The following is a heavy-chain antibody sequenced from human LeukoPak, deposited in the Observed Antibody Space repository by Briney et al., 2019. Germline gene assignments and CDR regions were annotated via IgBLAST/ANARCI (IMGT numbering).Heavy chain of an antibody. CDR1: GGSFSGYY. CDR3: ARGGGYYSNYFDY. D-gene: IGHD3-22*01. V-gene: IGHV4-34*01. Sequence: ASETLSLTCADYGGSFSGYYWSWIRQPPGKGLEWIGEINHSGSTNYNPSLKSRVTISVDTSKNQFSLKLSSVTAADTAVYYRARGGGYYSNYFDYWGQGTLVTVSS. CDR2: INHSGST. J-gene: IGHJ4*02.